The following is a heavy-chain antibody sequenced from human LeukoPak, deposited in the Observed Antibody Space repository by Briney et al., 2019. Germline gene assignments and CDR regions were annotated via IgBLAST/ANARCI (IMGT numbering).Heavy chain of an antibody. V-gene: IGHV3-74*01. CDR2: IDGDGSST. J-gene: IGHJ4*02. CDR3: ARTIVGAAFDY. Sequence: PGGSLRLSCAASGFTFSSYWMHWVRQAPGKGLVWVSRIDGDGSSTSYADSVKGRFTISRDNAKSTLYLQMNSLRAEDTAVYYCARTIVGAAFDYWGQGTLVTVSS. CDR1: GFTFSSYW. D-gene: IGHD1-26*01.